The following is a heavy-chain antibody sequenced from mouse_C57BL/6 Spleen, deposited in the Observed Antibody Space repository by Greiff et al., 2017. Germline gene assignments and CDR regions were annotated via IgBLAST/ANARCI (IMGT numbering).Heavy chain of an antibody. J-gene: IGHJ1*03. Sequence: QVQLQQSGAELARPGASVKLSCKASGYTFTSYGISWVKQITGQGLEWIGEIYPRSGNTYYNEKFKGKATLTADKSSSTAYMELRSLTSEDSAVYFCARSEVTTVVEDWYFDVWGTGTTVTVSS. CDR2: IYPRSGNT. D-gene: IGHD1-1*01. V-gene: IGHV1-81*01. CDR3: ARSEVTTVVEDWYFDV. CDR1: GYTFTSYG.